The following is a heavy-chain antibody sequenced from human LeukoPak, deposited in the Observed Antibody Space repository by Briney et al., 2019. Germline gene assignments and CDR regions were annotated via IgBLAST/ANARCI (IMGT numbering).Heavy chain of an antibody. V-gene: IGHV3-23*01. CDR3: AKDLKAICTNGVCYGMDV. Sequence: GGSLRLSCVVSGFTFSTYAMSWGRQAPGKGLEWVSAISDSGSSTYYADSVKGWFTISRDNSKNTLYLQMNSLRAEDTALYYCAKDLKAICTNGVCYGMDVWGQGTTVTVSS. J-gene: IGHJ6*02. CDR1: GFTFSTYA. D-gene: IGHD2-8*01. CDR2: ISDSGSST.